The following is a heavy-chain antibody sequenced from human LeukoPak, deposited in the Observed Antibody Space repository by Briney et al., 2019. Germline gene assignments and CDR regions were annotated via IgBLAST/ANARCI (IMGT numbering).Heavy chain of an antibody. CDR1: GGSISSGDYY. J-gene: IGHJ3*02. V-gene: IGHV4-30-4*08. Sequence: SETLSLTCTVSGGSISSGDYYWSWIRQLPGKGLEWIGYIYYSGSTYYNPSLKSRVTISVDTSKNQFSLKLSSVTAVDTAVYYCATPREALEYEGAFDIWGQGTMVTVSS. CDR2: IYYSGST. D-gene: IGHD2/OR15-2a*01. CDR3: ATPREALEYEGAFDI.